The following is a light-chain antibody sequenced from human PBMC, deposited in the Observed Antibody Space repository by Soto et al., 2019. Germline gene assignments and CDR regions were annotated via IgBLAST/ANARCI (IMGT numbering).Light chain of an antibody. J-gene: IGKJ1*01. Sequence: IVLTQSPGTLSLSPGERATLSCRASQSVSSSYLAWYQQKPGQAPRLLIYGASNRATGIPDRFSGSGSGTDFTLTISRLEPEDFAVYYCQQYGSSSWTFGQGTKVDI. V-gene: IGKV3-20*01. CDR3: QQYGSSSWT. CDR2: GAS. CDR1: QSVSSSY.